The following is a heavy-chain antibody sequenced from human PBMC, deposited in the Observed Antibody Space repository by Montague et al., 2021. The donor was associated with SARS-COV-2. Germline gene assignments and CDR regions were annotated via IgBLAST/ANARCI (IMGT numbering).Heavy chain of an antibody. D-gene: IGHD2-15*01. J-gene: IGHJ6*03. CDR1: GASISSYS. Sequence: SETLSLTCTVSGASISSYSWSWIRQPPGKGLEWIGYMYNSEKINYNLSLQSRVTISVDTSKGQLSLKLNSVTAADTAVYFCARAIVSGLCSGGGCYKGYYYYMDVWGKGTTVTVSS. CDR2: MYNSEKI. CDR3: ARAIVSGLCSGGGCYKGYYYYMDV. V-gene: IGHV4-59*13.